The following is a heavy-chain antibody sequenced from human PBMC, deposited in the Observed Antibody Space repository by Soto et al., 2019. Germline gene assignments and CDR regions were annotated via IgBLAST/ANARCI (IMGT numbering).Heavy chain of an antibody. CDR3: VKNSGWFNT. V-gene: IGHV3-23*01. CDR2: IDGSGGIT. CDR1: GFTFGTTD. J-gene: IGHJ5*02. D-gene: IGHD3-10*01. Sequence: QLLQSGGGLVQPGGSLKLSCAASGFTFGTTDMSWVRQAPGEGLEWVSTIDGSGGITYYADPVKGRFTISRDNSRNTVYLQMNSLRGDDTALYYCVKNSGWFNTWGQGALVTVSS.